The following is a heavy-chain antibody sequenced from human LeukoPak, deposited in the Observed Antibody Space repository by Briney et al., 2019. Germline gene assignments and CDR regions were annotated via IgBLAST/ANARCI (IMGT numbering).Heavy chain of an antibody. CDR2: IYYNRRT. J-gene: IGHJ5*02. V-gene: IGHV4-61*08. Sequence: SETLSLTCTVSGGSVNSSDYYWTEIRPPPGKGLEGIGYIYYNRRTNYNPPLKSPFTTLVNTSNNQLSLKMTSVSAADTAECYCARAPVWRCSDNLCQRWFDPWGQGTLVTVSS. CDR1: GGSVNSSDYY. D-gene: IGHD2-15*01. CDR3: ARAPVWRCSDNLCQRWFDP.